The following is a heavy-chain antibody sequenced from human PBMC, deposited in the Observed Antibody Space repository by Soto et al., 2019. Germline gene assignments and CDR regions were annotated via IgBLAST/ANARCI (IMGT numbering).Heavy chain of an antibody. Sequence: QVQLVQSGAEVKRPGASVKVSCKASGYTFSNYFINWVRQAPGQGLEWVGVINPKGGATTYAQKFQGRVNMTSHTSTNTIYMTLRSLTSEDTAFYYCARDEGFCSGGSCTGWFDPWGQGTLVTVSS. J-gene: IGHJ5*02. V-gene: IGHV1-46*01. CDR1: GYTFSNYF. D-gene: IGHD2-15*01. CDR2: INPKGGAT. CDR3: ARDEGFCSGGSCTGWFDP.